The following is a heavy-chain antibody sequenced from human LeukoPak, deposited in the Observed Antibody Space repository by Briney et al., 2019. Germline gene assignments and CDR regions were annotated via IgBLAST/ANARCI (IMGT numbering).Heavy chain of an antibody. CDR1: GFTFDDYA. D-gene: IGHD3/OR15-3a*01. Sequence: GGRLRLSCAASGFTFDDYAMHCVRQAPGKGLEWVSLIPGEGGGTYYADSVRGRFTISRDNSKNSLYLQMNSLRTEDTALYYCAKGWNGLQPPIDYWGQGTLVAVSS. CDR2: IPGEGGGT. V-gene: IGHV3-43*02. J-gene: IGHJ4*02. CDR3: AKGWNGLQPPIDY.